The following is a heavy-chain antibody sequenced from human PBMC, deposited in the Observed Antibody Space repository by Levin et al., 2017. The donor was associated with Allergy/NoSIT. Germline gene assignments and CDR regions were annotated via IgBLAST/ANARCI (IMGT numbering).Heavy chain of an antibody. CDR3: ARGVRGVPQK. V-gene: IGHV4-59*01. D-gene: IGHD3-10*01. J-gene: IGHJ4*02. Sequence: GSLRLSCTVSGGSISSYYWSWIRQPPGKGLEWIGYIYYSGSTNYNPSLKSRVTISVDTSKNQFSLKLSSVTAADTAVYYCARGVRGVPQKWGQGTLVTVSS. CDR2: IYYSGST. CDR1: GGSISSYY.